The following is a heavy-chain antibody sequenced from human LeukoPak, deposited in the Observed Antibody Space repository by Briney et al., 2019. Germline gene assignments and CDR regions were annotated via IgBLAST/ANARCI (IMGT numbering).Heavy chain of an antibody. CDR1: GGSFSTYA. Sequence: SVKVSCKASGGSFSTYAIHWVRQAPGQGLEWMGGIIPVFGTSHQPQKFQGRVTITADESAGTAYLELSSLTSEDTAVYYCARDSEEVSALDYWGQGTLVTVSS. V-gene: IGHV1-69*13. J-gene: IGHJ4*02. CDR3: ARDSEEVSALDY. D-gene: IGHD5/OR15-5a*01. CDR2: IIPVFGTS.